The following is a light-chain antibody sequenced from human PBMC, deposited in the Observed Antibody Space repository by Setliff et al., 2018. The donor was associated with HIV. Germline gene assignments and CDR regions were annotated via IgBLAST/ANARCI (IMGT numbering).Light chain of an antibody. Sequence: EIVMTQSPATLSVSPGERATLSCRASQSVSSNLAWYQQKPGQAPRLLLYGASTRATGIPARFSGSGSGTEFTLTISSLQSEDFAVYYCQQYNNWSTFGQGTKVDIK. CDR2: GAS. CDR1: QSVSSN. CDR3: QQYNNWST. J-gene: IGKJ1*01. V-gene: IGKV3-15*01.